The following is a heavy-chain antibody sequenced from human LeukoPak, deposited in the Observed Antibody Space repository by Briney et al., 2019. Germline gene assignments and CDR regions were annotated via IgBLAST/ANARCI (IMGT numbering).Heavy chain of an antibody. D-gene: IGHD6-13*01. CDR2: IDSDTDNI. V-gene: IGHV3-21*01. CDR3: ARSGSWGAAAGNNWFDP. CDR1: GFTFSSYS. J-gene: IGHJ5*02. Sequence: GGSLRLSCAASGFTFSSYSMNWVRQAPGKGLEWVSYIDSDTDNIHYADSVKGRFTISRDNAKNSLYLQMNSPRAEDTAVYYCARSGSWGAAAGNNWFDPWGQGTLVTVSS.